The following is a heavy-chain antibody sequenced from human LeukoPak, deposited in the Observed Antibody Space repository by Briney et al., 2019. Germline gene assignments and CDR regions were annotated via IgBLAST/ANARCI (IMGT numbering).Heavy chain of an antibody. CDR3: ARGFLYYSNYDLLFDY. CDR1: GGSISSSSYY. J-gene: IGHJ4*02. D-gene: IGHD4-11*01. V-gene: IGHV4-39*01. CDR2: IYYSGST. Sequence: SETLSLTCTVSGGSISSSSYYWGWIRQPPGKGLEWIGSIYYSGSTYYNPSLKSRVTISVDTSKNQFSLKLSSVTAADTAVYYCARGFLYYSNYDLLFDYWGQGTLVTVSS.